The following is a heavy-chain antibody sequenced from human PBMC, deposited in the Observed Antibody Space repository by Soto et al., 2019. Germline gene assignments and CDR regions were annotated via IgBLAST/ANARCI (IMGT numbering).Heavy chain of an antibody. V-gene: IGHV1-18*01. J-gene: IGHJ4*02. D-gene: IGHD3-22*01. CDR2: IIPNNGNT. Sequence: ASVKVSCKASGGTFSSYAISWVRQAPGQGLEWRGWIIPNNGNTNYAQKLQGRVTMTTDTSTSTAYMELRSLRSDDTAVYYCARAPLVTVITSLYFDYWGQGTLVTVSS. CDR1: GGTFSSYA. CDR3: ARAPLVTVITSLYFDY.